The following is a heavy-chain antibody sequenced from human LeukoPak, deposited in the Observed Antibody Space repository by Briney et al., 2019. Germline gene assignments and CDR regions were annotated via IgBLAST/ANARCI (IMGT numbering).Heavy chain of an antibody. CDR3: ARDIYGSGHGWFDT. V-gene: IGHV4-59*01. Sequence: SETLSLACTVSHVSISTYYWSWIRQPPGKGLEWMGYIHYSGSTNYNPSLKSRVTISVDTSKRQLSLMLRSVTAADTAVYYCARDIYGSGHGWFDTWGQGRLVTVSS. CDR2: IHYSGST. J-gene: IGHJ5*02. CDR1: HVSISTYY. D-gene: IGHD3-10*01.